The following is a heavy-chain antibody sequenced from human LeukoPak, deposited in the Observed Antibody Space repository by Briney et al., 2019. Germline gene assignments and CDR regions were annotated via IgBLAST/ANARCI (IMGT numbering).Heavy chain of an antibody. Sequence: PGGSLRLSCEASGFTFRSYAMNWVRQAPGKGLEWVSVISGSGDGTHYADSVKGRLTISRDNSKNTLYLQMNSLRVEDTAVYSCAKAPGFTVVTSFDWWGQGTLVTVSS. V-gene: IGHV3-23*01. J-gene: IGHJ4*02. D-gene: IGHD2-21*02. CDR2: ISGSGDGT. CDR3: AKAPGFTVVTSFDW. CDR1: GFTFRSYA.